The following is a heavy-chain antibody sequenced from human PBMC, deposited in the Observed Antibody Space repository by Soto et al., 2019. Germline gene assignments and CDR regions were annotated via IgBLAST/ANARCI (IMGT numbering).Heavy chain of an antibody. J-gene: IGHJ6*02. CDR3: ARLNGYCIRGSCHGHYAMDV. D-gene: IGHD2-15*01. Sequence: KPGGSLRLSCAASGFTFSSYAMHWVRQAPGKGLEWVASVYYGGRSYYNPSLNSRVTISVDTSKNQFSLKMTSVTAADTAVYYCARLNGYCIRGSCHGHYAMDVWGQGTTVTVSS. CDR2: VYYGGRS. V-gene: IGHV4-39*01. CDR1: GFTFSSYA.